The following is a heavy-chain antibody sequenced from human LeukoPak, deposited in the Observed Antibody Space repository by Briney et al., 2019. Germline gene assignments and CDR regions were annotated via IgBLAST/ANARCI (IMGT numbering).Heavy chain of an antibody. CDR1: GFTFSSYA. Sequence: GGSLRLSCAASGFTFSSYAMSWVRQAPGKGLEWVSAISDSGSSTYYADSVKGRFTISRDNSKNTLYLQMNSLRAEDTAVYYCAKDAEEWELLSSFDYWGQGTLVTVSS. CDR3: AKDAEEWELLSSFDY. CDR2: ISDSGSST. D-gene: IGHD1-26*01. J-gene: IGHJ4*02. V-gene: IGHV3-23*01.